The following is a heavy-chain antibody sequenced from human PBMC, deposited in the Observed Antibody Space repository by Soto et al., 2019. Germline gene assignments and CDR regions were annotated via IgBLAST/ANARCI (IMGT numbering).Heavy chain of an antibody. Sequence: QVLLQQWGAGLLKPSETLSLTCAVYGGSFSGYYWSWIRQPPGKRLEWIGEINHSGSTNYNPSLKSRVTIAVDASKNQFSLKLSSVTAADTAVYYCARGSGYCSGGSCYYYYYGMDVWGQGTTVTVSS. CDR2: INHSGST. V-gene: IGHV4-34*01. D-gene: IGHD2-15*01. J-gene: IGHJ6*02. CDR3: ARGSGYCSGGSCYYYYYGMDV. CDR1: GGSFSGYY.